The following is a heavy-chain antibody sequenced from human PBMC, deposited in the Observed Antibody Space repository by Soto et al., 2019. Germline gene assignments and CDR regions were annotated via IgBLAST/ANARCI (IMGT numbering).Heavy chain of an antibody. J-gene: IGHJ4*02. V-gene: IGHV3-23*01. Sequence: GGSLRLSCAASGFTFSNYAMNWVRQAPGKGLEWASAFSGGGGSTYYADSVKGRFTISRDNSKNTLYLQMNSLRAEDTAVYYCAKDSYGFDYWGQGTLVTVSS. CDR1: GFTFSNYA. CDR3: AKDSYGFDY. D-gene: IGHD3-10*01. CDR2: FSGGGGST.